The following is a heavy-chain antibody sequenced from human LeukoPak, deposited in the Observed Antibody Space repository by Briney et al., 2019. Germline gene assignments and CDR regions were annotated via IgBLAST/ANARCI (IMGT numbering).Heavy chain of an antibody. CDR2: IYHSGTA. Sequence: GSLRLSCAASGFTFSSYSMNWVRQPPGKGLEWIGEIYHSGTANYNPSLKSRVTILVDKSKNQLSLILNYVTAADTAVYYCARDVGARLPGYWGQGTLVTVSS. CDR1: GFTFSSYSM. CDR3: ARDVGARLPGY. D-gene: IGHD6-6*01. V-gene: IGHV4-4*02. J-gene: IGHJ4*02.